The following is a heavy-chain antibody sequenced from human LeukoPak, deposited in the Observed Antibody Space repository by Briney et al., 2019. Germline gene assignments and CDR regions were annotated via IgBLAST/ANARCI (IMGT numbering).Heavy chain of an antibody. CDR1: GGSISSYY. Sequence: PSETLSLTYTVSGGSISSYYWSWIRQPPGKGLEWIGYIYYSGSTNYNPSLKSRVTISLDMSKKQFSLKLSTVTAADTAVYYCARSRNYYYYYAMDVWGQGTTVTVSS. CDR2: IYYSGST. J-gene: IGHJ6*02. CDR3: ARSRNYYYYYAMDV. V-gene: IGHV4-59*01.